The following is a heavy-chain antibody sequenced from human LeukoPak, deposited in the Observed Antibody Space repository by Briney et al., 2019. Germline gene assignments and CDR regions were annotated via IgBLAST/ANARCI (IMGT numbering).Heavy chain of an antibody. CDR1: GGSFSGYY. Sequence: SETLSLTCAVYGGSFSGYYWSWIRQPPGKGLEWIGEINHSGSTNYNPSLKSRVTISVDTSKNQFSLKLSSVTAADTAAYYCARDPYCSSTSCERWFDPWGQGTLVTVSS. J-gene: IGHJ5*02. V-gene: IGHV4-34*01. D-gene: IGHD2-2*01. CDR2: INHSGST. CDR3: ARDPYCSSTSCERWFDP.